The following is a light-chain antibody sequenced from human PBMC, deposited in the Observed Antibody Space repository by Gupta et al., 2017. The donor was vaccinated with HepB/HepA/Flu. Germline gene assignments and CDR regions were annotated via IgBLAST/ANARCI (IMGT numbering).Light chain of an antibody. CDR2: DVS. V-gene: IGLV2-14*01. Sequence: QSALTQPAYVSGSPGQSITISCTGTSSYVGGYNYVSWYQQHPVKAPKLIISDVSNRPSGVSNRFSGSKSGNTASLTISGLQAEDEADYYCSSYTSSSTLVVFGGGTKLTVL. J-gene: IGLJ3*02. CDR3: SSYTSSSTLVV. CDR1: SSYVGGYNY.